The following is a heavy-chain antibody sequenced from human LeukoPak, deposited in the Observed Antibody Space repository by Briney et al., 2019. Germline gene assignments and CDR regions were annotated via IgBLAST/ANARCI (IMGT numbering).Heavy chain of an antibody. CDR2: ISYDGSNK. Sequence: PGRSLRLSCAASGFTFNSYAMHWVGQAPGKGREGVAVISYDGSNKYYADSVKGRFTISRDNSKTTLYLQMNSLRAEDTAVYYCARGPGGYSSGWVRYFDYWGQGTLVTVSS. J-gene: IGHJ4*02. CDR1: GFTFNSYA. D-gene: IGHD6-19*01. V-gene: IGHV3-30*04. CDR3: ARGPGGYSSGWVRYFDY.